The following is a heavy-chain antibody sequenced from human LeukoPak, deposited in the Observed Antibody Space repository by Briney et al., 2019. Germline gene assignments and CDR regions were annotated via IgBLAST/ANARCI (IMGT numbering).Heavy chain of an antibody. J-gene: IGHJ4*02. CDR2: IIPILGIA. D-gene: IGHD4-23*01. CDR3: ATTTVVTLDY. CDR1: GGTFSNYT. Sequence: SVKVSCKASGGTFSNYTLSWVRPAPGKGLEWMGRIIPILGIANYAQKFQGRVTITADKSTGTAYMELSSLRSEDTAVYYCATTTVVTLDYWGQGTLVTVSS. V-gene: IGHV1-69*02.